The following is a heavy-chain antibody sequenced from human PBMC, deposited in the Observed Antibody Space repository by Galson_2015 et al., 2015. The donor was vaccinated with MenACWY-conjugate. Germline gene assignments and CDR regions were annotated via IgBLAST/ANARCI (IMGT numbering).Heavy chain of an antibody. CDR3: ARDPFLFYGSGEFDY. V-gene: IGHV4-39*07. CDR2: IYYSGST. J-gene: IGHJ4*02. CDR1: GGSISSSSYY. D-gene: IGHD3-10*01. Sequence: ETLSLTCTVSGGSISSSSYYWGWIRQPPGKGLEWVGRIYYSGSTYYNPSLKSRVTISVDTSKNQFSLKLSSVTAADTAVYYCARDPFLFYGSGEFDYWGQGTLLTVSS.